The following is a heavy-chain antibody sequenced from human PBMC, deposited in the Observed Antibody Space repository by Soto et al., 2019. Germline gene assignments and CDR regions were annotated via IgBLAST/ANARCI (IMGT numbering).Heavy chain of an antibody. V-gene: IGHV3-7*01. CDR3: VRDHDLYVRHFRN. J-gene: IGHJ1*01. Sequence: EVQLVESGGGLVQPGGSLRLSCAASGFTFSTSWMTWVRQAPGKGLEWVANIKDDGSEIYYVASVRGRFTISRDNARRTLYLQMNSLRAEDTAQHYCVRDHDLYVRHFRNWGQGTLVTVSS. CDR1: GFTFSTSW. CDR2: IKDDGSEI. D-gene: IGHD1-1*01.